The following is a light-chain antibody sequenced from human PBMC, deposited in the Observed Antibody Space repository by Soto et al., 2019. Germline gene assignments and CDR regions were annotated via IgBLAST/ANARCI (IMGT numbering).Light chain of an antibody. J-gene: IGKJ2*01. Sequence: EIVMTQSPATLSVSPGERATLSCRASQSVSSNLAWYQQKPGQAPRLLIYGASTRATGIPARFSGCGSGTEFPRTISSLQSEDFAVYYCQQYNNWPPTFGQGTKLEIK. V-gene: IGKV3-15*01. CDR2: GAS. CDR3: QQYNNWPPT. CDR1: QSVSSN.